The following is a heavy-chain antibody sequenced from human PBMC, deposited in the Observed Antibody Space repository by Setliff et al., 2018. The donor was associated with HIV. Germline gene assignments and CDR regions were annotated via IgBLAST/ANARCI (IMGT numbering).Heavy chain of an antibody. CDR1: GDTFSTYT. J-gene: IGHJ3*02. V-gene: IGHV1-69*08. Sequence: ASVKVSCKASGDTFSTYTISWVRQAPGQGLAWMGGIIPILGTTNYAQNFQGRFTITADQSTSTAYMELSSLRSEDTAVYYCARERRSGSYGGRDAFDIWGQGTMVTVSS. CDR3: ARERRSGSYGGRDAFDI. CDR2: IIPILGTT. D-gene: IGHD1-26*01.